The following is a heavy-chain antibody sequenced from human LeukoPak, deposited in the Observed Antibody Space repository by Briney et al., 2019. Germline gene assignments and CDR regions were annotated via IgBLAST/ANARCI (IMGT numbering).Heavy chain of an antibody. CDR2: IYTGGST. V-gene: IGHV4-4*07. CDR1: GGSISGYY. J-gene: IGHJ4*02. D-gene: IGHD3-10*01. Sequence: PSETLSLTCTVSGGSISGYYWSWIRQPAGKGLEWIGRIYTGGSTNYNPSLKSRVAMSVDTSKNQFSLTLNSVTAADTAVYYCARGASGGTAEAFDYWGQGTLVTVSS. CDR3: ARGASGGTAEAFDY.